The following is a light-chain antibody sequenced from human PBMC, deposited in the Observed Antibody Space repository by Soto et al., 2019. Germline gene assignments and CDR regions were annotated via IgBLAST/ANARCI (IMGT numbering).Light chain of an antibody. V-gene: IGKV1-39*01. CDR3: QQRFSAPRT. CDR2: SAS. J-gene: IGKJ2*01. CDR1: ETIIDY. Sequence: DIQMSQSPSSLSASVGDSVTITCRASETIIDYLNWYQQQPGEAPKLLIFSASSLHSGVPSRFRGSGSGTHFTLTISSVQPEDFATYFCQQRFSAPRTFGQGTKLQAK.